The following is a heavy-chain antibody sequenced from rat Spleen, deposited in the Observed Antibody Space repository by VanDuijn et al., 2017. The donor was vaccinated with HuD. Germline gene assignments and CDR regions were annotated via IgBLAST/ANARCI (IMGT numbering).Heavy chain of an antibody. CDR3: ATEGTTLMDA. Sequence: EVQLVESGGGLVQPGRSLKLSCAASGFTFSSYWMYWIRQAPGKGLEWVSSINTDGGSTYYPDSVKGRFTISRDNAENTVYLQMDSLRSEDTATYYCATEGTTLMDAWGQGASVTVSS. CDR1: GFTFSSYW. V-gene: IGHV5-58*01. CDR2: INTDGGST. J-gene: IGHJ4*01. D-gene: IGHD1-4*01.